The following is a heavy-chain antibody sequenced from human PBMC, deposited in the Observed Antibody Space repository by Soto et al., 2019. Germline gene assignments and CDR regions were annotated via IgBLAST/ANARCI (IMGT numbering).Heavy chain of an antibody. Sequence: GASVKVSCKASGGTFSSYAISWVRPAPLQGLEWMVGIIPIFGTANYAQKFQGRVTITADEYTSTAYMELSSLRSEDTAVYYCARVRNYYYDSSGYVPPRYYFDYWGQGTLVTVSS. CDR1: GGTFSSYA. D-gene: IGHD3-22*01. CDR3: ARVRNYYYDSSGYVPPRYYFDY. J-gene: IGHJ4*02. CDR2: IIPIFGTA. V-gene: IGHV1-69*13.